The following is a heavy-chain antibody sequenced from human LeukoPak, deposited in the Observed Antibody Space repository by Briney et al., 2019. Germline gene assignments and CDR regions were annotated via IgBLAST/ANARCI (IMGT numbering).Heavy chain of an antibody. CDR3: ARLNCSSTSCYPFDY. Sequence: GGSLRLSCAASGFTFDDYGMSWVRQAPGKGLEWVSGINWNGGSTGYAGSVKGRFTISRDNAKNSLYLQMNSLRAEDTALYYCARLNCSSTSCYPFDYWGQGTLVTVSS. D-gene: IGHD2-2*01. CDR1: GFTFDDYG. J-gene: IGHJ4*02. V-gene: IGHV3-20*04. CDR2: INWNGGST.